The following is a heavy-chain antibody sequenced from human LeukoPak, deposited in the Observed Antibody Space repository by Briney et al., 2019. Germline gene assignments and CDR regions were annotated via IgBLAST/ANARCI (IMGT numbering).Heavy chain of an antibody. V-gene: IGHV3-74*01. CDR3: AREISGRDDY. D-gene: IGHD2-15*01. CDR1: GFTFSGYA. CDR2: INTDGSTT. J-gene: IGHJ4*02. Sequence: GRSLRLSCAASGFTFSGYAMHWVRQAPGKGLAWVSHINTDGSTTNYADSVKGRFTISRDNNKNTLHLQMNNLRAEDTAVYYCAREISGRDDYWGQGTLVTVSS.